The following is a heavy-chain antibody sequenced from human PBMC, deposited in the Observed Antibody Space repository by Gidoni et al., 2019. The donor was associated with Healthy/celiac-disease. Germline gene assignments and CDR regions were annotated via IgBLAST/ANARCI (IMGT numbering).Heavy chain of an antibody. D-gene: IGHD6-13*01. CDR3: ATAPGGLAAAGNYPTH. CDR2: FDPEDGET. V-gene: IGHV1-24*01. Sequence: QVQLVQSGAEVKKPGASVKVSCKVSGYTLTELSMHWVRQAPGKGLEWMGGFDPEDGETIYAQKFQGRVTMTEDTSTDTAYMELSSLRSEDTAVYYYATAPGGLAAAGNYPTHWGQGTLVTVSS. J-gene: IGHJ4*02. CDR1: GYTLTELS.